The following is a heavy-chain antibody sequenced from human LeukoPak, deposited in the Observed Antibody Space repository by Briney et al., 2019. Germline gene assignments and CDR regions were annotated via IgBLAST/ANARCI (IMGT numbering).Heavy chain of an antibody. Sequence: GGSLRLSCAASGFTFSSYSMNWVRQAPGKGLEWVSYISSSSSTIYYADSVKGRFTISRDNAKNTLYLQMNSLRAEDTAVYYCAKDQIGGPGGGFDYWGQGTLVTVSS. V-gene: IGHV3-48*04. CDR3: AKDQIGGPGGGFDY. CDR1: GFTFSSYS. J-gene: IGHJ4*02. CDR2: ISSSSSTI. D-gene: IGHD3-3*01.